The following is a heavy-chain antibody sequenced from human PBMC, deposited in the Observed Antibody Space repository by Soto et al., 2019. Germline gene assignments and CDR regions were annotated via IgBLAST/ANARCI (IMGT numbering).Heavy chain of an antibody. CDR2: VSYDGSNK. J-gene: IGHJ4*02. D-gene: IGHD3-22*01. V-gene: IGHV3-30-3*01. CDR1: GFTFNSYA. Sequence: QVQLVDSGGGVVQPGRSLRLSCAASGFTFNSYAMHWVRQAPGKGLEWVAVVSYDGSNKYYADSVKGRFTISRDNSKNTLYLQMISLRTEDTAVYYCAREGDSSGYYFDYWGQGTLVTVSS. CDR3: AREGDSSGYYFDY.